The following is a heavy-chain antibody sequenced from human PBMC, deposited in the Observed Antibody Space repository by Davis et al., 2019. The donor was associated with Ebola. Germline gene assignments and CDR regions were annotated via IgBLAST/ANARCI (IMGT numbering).Heavy chain of an antibody. CDR2: INHSGST. J-gene: IGHJ6*04. D-gene: IGHD6-13*01. CDR1: GGSFSGYY. CDR3: AGLCIAAVGVDYYYYGMDV. Sequence: SETLSPTCAVYGGSFSGYYWSWIRQLPGKGLEWIGEINHSGSTNYNPPPKSRVTISVDTSKNQFSLKLSSVTAADTAVYYCAGLCIAAVGVDYYYYGMDVWGKGTTVTVSS. V-gene: IGHV4-34*01.